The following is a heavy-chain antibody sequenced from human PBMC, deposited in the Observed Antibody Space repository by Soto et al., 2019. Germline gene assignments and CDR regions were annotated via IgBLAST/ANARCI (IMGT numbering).Heavy chain of an antibody. Sequence: QVQLEESGGGLVKPGGSLRLSCAASGFTFSAYYMSWIRQAPGKGLEYISYISSSGTSANYADSVKGRFTISRDNAKNSQYLQMNSLRAEDTALYYCARDRGAVTGQYFDYWGQGALVTVSS. D-gene: IGHD6-19*01. CDR3: ARDRGAVTGQYFDY. CDR2: ISSSGTSA. J-gene: IGHJ4*02. CDR1: GFTFSAYY. V-gene: IGHV3-11*05.